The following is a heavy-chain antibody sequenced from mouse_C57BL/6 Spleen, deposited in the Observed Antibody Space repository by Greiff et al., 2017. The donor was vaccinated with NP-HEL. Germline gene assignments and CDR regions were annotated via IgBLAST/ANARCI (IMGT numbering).Heavy chain of an antibody. Sequence: QVQLQQPGAELVRPGSSVKLSCKASGYTFTSYWMDWVKQRPGQGLEWIGNIYPSDSETHYNQKFKDKATLTVDKSSSTAYMQLSSLTSEDSAVYYWARSRDYYGSSSYYYAMDYWGQGTSVTVSS. CDR2: IYPSDSET. CDR3: ARSRDYYGSSSYYYAMDY. D-gene: IGHD1-1*01. V-gene: IGHV1-61*01. J-gene: IGHJ4*01. CDR1: GYTFTSYW.